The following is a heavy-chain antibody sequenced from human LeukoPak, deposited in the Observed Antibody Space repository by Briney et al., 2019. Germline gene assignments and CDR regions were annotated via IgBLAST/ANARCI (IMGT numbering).Heavy chain of an antibody. D-gene: IGHD6-13*01. CDR2: IYHSGST. V-gene: IGHV4-38-2*02. CDR1: GYSISSGYY. J-gene: IGHJ4*02. Sequence: SETLSLTCTVSGYSISSGYYWGWIRQPPGKGLEWIGSIYHSGSTYYNPSLKSRVTISVDTSKNQFSLKLSSVTAADTAVYYCARDSSSWYSPFDYWGQGTLVTVSS. CDR3: ARDSSSWYSPFDY.